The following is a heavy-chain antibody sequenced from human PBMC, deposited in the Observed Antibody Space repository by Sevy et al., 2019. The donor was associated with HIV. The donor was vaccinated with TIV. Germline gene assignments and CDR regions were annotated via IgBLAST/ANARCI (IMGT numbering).Heavy chain of an antibody. Sequence: GGSLRLSCSASGFSFDNYVMNWFRQAPGKGLEWVGFIRSKLYGGTNEYAASVKGRFTISRDDSKSIDYLQMNRLKTEDSGVYYCSRDRYGSQSYAADHWGQGTLVTVSP. D-gene: IGHD3-10*01. CDR1: GFSFDNYV. CDR2: IRSKLYGGTN. V-gene: IGHV3-49*03. J-gene: IGHJ5*02. CDR3: SRDRYGSQSYAADH.